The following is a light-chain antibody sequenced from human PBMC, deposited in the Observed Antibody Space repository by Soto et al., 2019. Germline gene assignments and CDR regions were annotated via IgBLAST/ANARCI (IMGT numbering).Light chain of an antibody. J-gene: IGKJ5*01. CDR2: AAS. CDR3: QQRSNWIT. CDR1: QSVSSKF. V-gene: IGKV3D-20*02. Sequence: EIVLTQSPGTLSLSPGERAALSCRASQSVSSKFLAWYQQKPGQAPRLLIYAASNRATGIPDRFSGSGSGTDFTLTISSLEPEDFAVYYCQQRSNWITFGQGTRLEIK.